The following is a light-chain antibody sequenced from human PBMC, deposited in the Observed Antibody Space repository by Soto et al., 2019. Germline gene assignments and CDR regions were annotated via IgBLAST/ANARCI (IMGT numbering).Light chain of an antibody. Sequence: DIHMTQSPSTLSASVGDRVIITCRASESMSSWLAWYQQKPGKAPKLLIYKASTLESVVPSRFRGSGYGTDFTLTSSSLQPEDFAIYYGKQYKTYSMTFGQGTKVEVK. J-gene: IGKJ1*01. CDR1: ESMSSW. CDR3: KQYKTYSMT. CDR2: KAS. V-gene: IGKV1-5*03.